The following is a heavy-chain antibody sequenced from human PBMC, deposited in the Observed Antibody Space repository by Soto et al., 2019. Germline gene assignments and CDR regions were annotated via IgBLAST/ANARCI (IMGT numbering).Heavy chain of an antibody. J-gene: IGHJ4*02. V-gene: IGHV1-69*08. CDR2: IIPILGIA. CDR3: ARDRGPEMATMGLGY. Sequence: QVQLVQSGAEVKKPGSSVKVSCKASGGTFSSYTISWVRQAPGQGLEWMGRIIPILGIANYAQKFQGRVTITADKSTSTAYMGLSSLRSEDTAVYYCARDRGPEMATMGLGYWGQGTLVTVSS. CDR1: GGTFSSYT. D-gene: IGHD5-12*01.